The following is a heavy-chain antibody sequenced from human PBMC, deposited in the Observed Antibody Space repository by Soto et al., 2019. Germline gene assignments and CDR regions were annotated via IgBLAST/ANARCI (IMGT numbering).Heavy chain of an antibody. CDR3: ASWDTANPTYYYGMDV. CDR1: GGTFSSYA. CDR2: IIPIFGTA. J-gene: IGHJ6*02. Sequence: ASVKVSCKASGGTFSSYAISWVRQAPGQGLEWMGGIIPIFGTANYAQKFRGRVTITADESTSTAYMELSSLRSEDTAVYYCASWDTANPTYYYGMDVWGQGTTVTVSS. V-gene: IGHV1-69*13. D-gene: IGHD5-18*01.